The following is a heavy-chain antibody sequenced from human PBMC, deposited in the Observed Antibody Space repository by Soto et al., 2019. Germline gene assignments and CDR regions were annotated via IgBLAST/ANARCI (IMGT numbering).Heavy chain of an antibody. V-gene: IGHV2-70*11. CDR2: IDWDDDK. Sequence: SGPTLVKPTQTLTLTCTFSGFSLSTSGMCVSWIRQPPGKALEWLARIDWDDDKYYSTSLKTRLTISKDPSKNQVVLTMTNMDPVDTATYYCARNRDLVAGYNAFDIWGQGTMVTVSS. CDR3: ARNRDLVAGYNAFDI. J-gene: IGHJ3*02. CDR1: GFSLSTSGMC. D-gene: IGHD6-19*01.